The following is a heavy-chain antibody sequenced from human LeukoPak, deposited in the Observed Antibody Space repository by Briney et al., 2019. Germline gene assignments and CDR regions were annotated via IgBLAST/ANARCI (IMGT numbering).Heavy chain of an antibody. D-gene: IGHD3-22*01. CDR1: GFTFSTYW. Sequence: GGSLRLSCVASGFTFSTYWMTWVRQAPGPGLEWVAYIMQDGSQKYYVDSVKGRFTISRDNAKNSLYLQMDSLRVEDTAVYYCARYSNSNGYSSLRGDYWGQGTLVTVSS. CDR3: ARYSNSNGYSSLRGDY. V-gene: IGHV3-7*01. CDR2: IMQDGSQK. J-gene: IGHJ4*02.